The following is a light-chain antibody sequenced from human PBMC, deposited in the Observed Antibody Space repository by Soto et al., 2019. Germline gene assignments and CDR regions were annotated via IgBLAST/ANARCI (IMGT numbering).Light chain of an antibody. CDR3: QLRSIWPPHT. V-gene: IGKV3-11*01. J-gene: IGKJ2*01. CDR1: QSVSSY. Sequence: EIVLTQSPATLSLSPGERATLSCRASQSVSSYLAWYQQKPGQAPRLLIYDASNRATGIPARFSGSGSGTDFTFTISSLEPEDFAVYYCQLRSIWPPHTFGQGTKLEIK. CDR2: DAS.